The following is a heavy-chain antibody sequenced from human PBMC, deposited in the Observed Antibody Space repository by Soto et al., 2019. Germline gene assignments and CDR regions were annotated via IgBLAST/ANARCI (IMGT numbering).Heavy chain of an antibody. Sequence: GGSLRLSCAASGFTFSSYGMHWVRQAPGKGLEWVAVIWYDGSNKYYADSVKGRFTISGDNSKNTLYLQMNSLRAEDTAVYYCARDSLGYCSGGSCKGPDYWGQGTLVTVSS. CDR2: IWYDGSNK. CDR1: GFTFSSYG. D-gene: IGHD2-15*01. V-gene: IGHV3-33*01. J-gene: IGHJ4*02. CDR3: ARDSLGYCSGGSCKGPDY.